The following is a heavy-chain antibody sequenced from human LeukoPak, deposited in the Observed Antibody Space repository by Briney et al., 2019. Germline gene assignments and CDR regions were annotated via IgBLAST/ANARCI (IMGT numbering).Heavy chain of an antibody. CDR1: GGSISSGSYY. Sequence: PSETLSLTCTVSGGSISSGSYYWGWIRQPAGKGLEWIGRIYTSGSTNYNPSLKSRVTISVDTSKNQFSLKLSSVTAADTAVYYCARDLPPAYYDFWSGPDYWGQGTLVTVSS. CDR2: IYTSGST. J-gene: IGHJ4*02. D-gene: IGHD3-3*01. CDR3: ARDLPPAYYDFWSGPDY. V-gene: IGHV4-61*02.